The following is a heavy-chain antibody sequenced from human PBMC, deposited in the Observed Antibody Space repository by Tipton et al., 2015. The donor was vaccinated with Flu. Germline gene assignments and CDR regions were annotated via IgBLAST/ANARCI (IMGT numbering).Heavy chain of an antibody. CDR2: IFSDGSS. D-gene: IGHD6-13*01. J-gene: IGHJ4*02. V-gene: IGHV3-66*01. CDR3: ARSSYSSSWFFDY. CDR1: GFTVSRNY. Sequence: SLRLSCEASGFTVSRNYMNWVRQAPGKGLEWVSIIFSDGSSYYADSVRGRFTISRDNAKNTLYLHMNNLRVEDTALYYCARSSYSSSWFFDYWGQGTLVTVSS.